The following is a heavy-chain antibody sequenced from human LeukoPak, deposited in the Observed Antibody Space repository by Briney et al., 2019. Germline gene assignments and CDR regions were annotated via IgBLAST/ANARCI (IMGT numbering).Heavy chain of an antibody. CDR2: INHSGST. CDR3: ARETSRGDYSPDF. CDR1: GGSFSGYY. D-gene: IGHD2-15*01. J-gene: IGHJ4*02. Sequence: PSETLSLTCAVYGGSFSGYYWSWIRQPPGKGLEWIGEINHSGSTDYNPSLKSRVTISVDTSKNQFSLKLSSVTAADTAIYYCARETSRGDYSPDFWGQGTLVTVSS. V-gene: IGHV4-34*01.